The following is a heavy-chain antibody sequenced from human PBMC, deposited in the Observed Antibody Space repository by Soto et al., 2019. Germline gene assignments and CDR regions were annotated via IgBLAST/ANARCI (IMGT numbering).Heavy chain of an antibody. V-gene: IGHV5-51*01. Sequence: PGESLKISCQGSGYKFSSYWLGWVRQMPGKGLEWMGIIYPGDSDTRYSPSFQGQVTISADKSISTAYLQWSSLKASDTAMYYCARHAGGRYNWFDPWGQGTLVTVSS. CDR3: ARHAGGRYNWFDP. D-gene: IGHD6-19*01. CDR1: GYKFSSYW. CDR2: IYPGDSDT. J-gene: IGHJ5*02.